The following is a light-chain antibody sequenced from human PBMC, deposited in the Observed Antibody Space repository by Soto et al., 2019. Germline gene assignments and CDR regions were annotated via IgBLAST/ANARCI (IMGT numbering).Light chain of an antibody. J-gene: IGLJ2*01. V-gene: IGLV2-14*01. CDR1: SSDAGGYNY. CDR3: SSYTSRSTVV. CDR2: EVS. Sequence: QSALTQPASVSGSPGQSITISCTGTSSDAGGYNYVSWYQQHPGKAPKLMIYEVSNRPSGVSNRFSGSKSGNTASLTISGLQAEDEADYYCSSYTSRSTVVFGGGTQLTV.